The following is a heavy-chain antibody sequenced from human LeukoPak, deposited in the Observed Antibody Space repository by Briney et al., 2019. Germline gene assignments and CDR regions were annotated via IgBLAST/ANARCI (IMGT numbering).Heavy chain of an antibody. Sequence: PGGSLRLSCAASGFTFSNYAMTWVRQAPGKGLEWVSSISGTGGRTHSADSVKGRFTISRDNSKNTLYLQMKNLRVEHTAVYYCAKAGGLQSNYYYYYGMDVWGQGTTVTVSS. J-gene: IGHJ6*02. CDR2: ISGTGGRT. D-gene: IGHD4-11*01. V-gene: IGHV3-23*01. CDR1: GFTFSNYA. CDR3: AKAGGLQSNYYYYYGMDV.